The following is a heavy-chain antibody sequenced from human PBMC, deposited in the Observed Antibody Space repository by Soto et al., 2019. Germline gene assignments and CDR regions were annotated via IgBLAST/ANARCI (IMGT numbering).Heavy chain of an antibody. CDR2: ISYDGSYK. J-gene: IGHJ4*02. CDR3: AKWNGGFDY. V-gene: IGHV3-30*18. D-gene: IGHD3-16*01. Sequence: GGSLRLSCAASGFNFSSYGMHWVRQAPGRGLEWVAVISYDGSYKYYADSVKGRFTISRDNSKNTLYLQMNSLRAEDTAVYYCAKWNGGFDYWGQGTLVTSPQ. CDR1: GFNFSSYG.